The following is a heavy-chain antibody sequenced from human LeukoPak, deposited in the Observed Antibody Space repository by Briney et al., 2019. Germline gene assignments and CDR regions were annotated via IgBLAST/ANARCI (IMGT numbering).Heavy chain of an antibody. CDR1: GYTFTSYY. CDR2: INPSGGST. J-gene: IGHJ4*02. D-gene: IGHD3-9*01. CDR3: ARDPPDILTGYFPSYYFDY. Sequence: ASGKVSCKASGYTFTSYYMHWVRQAPGQGLEWMGIINPSGGSTSYAQKFQGRVTMTRDTSTSTVYMELSSLRSEDTAVYYCARDPPDILTGYFPSYYFDYWGQGTLVTVSS. V-gene: IGHV1-46*01.